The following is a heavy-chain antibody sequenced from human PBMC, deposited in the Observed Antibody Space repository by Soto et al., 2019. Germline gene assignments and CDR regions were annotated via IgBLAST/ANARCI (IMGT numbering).Heavy chain of an antibody. CDR3: AKSAPMDAGDKYYYDF. Sequence: ASGTVSCTTSGGTFSTFGISWVPQAPGQGLEWMGGIIPFFGTARYSQKFEDRITITADESTNTVYMDLRSLTSEDTAIYYCAKSAPMDAGDKYYYDFWGQGALVTVSS. D-gene: IGHD4-17*01. V-gene: IGHV1-69*13. CDR2: IIPFFGTA. J-gene: IGHJ4*02. CDR1: GGTFSTFG.